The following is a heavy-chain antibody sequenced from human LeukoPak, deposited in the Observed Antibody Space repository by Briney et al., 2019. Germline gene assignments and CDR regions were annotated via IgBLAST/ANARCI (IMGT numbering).Heavy chain of an antibody. CDR3: ARAPMYYNDSSGYEVY. D-gene: IGHD3-22*01. CDR2: ISAYNGNT. Sequence: ASVKVSCKASGYTFTSYGISWVRQAPGQGLEWMGWISAYNGNTNYAQKLQGRVTMTTDTSTSTAYMKLTSLRSDDTAVYYCARAPMYYNDSSGYEVYWDQGTLVTVSS. V-gene: IGHV1-18*01. CDR1: GYTFTSYG. J-gene: IGHJ4*02.